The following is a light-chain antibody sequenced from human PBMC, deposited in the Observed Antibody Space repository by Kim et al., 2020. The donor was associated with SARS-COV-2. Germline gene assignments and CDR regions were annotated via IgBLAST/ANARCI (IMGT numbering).Light chain of an antibody. CDR1: KLGDQY. Sequence: VSPGQQASITCSGDKLGDQYACWYQQKPGQSPVLVIYQDSKRPSGIPERFSGSNSGNTATLTISGTQAMDEADYYCQAWDSSTVVFGGGTQLTVL. V-gene: IGLV3-1*01. CDR3: QAWDSSTVV. J-gene: IGLJ2*01. CDR2: QDS.